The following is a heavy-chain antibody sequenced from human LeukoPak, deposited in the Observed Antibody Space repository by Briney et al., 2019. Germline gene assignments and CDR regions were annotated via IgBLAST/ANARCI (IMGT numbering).Heavy chain of an antibody. CDR3: AREHSGNYDGIDY. V-gene: IGHV1-2*02. J-gene: IGHJ4*02. Sequence: GASVKVSCKASGYTFTGYYMHWVRQAPGQGLEWMGWINSNSGGTKYAQKFQGRVTMTRDTSISTGYMELSRLTSDDTAMYYCAREHSGNYDGIDYWGQGTLVTVSS. CDR2: INSNSGGT. D-gene: IGHD1-26*01. CDR1: GYTFTGYY.